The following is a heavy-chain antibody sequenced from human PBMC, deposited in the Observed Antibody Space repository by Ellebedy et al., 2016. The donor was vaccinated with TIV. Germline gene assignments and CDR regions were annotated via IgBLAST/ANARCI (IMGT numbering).Heavy chain of an antibody. Sequence: ASVKVSXXASGYTFTGYYMHWVRQAPGQGLEWMGWINPNSGGTNYAQKFQGRVTMTRDTSITTAYMEMSRLRSDDTAVYYCAFLEGYFDYWGQGTLVTVSS. CDR3: AFLEGYFDY. CDR2: INPNSGGT. J-gene: IGHJ4*02. CDR1: GYTFTGYY. V-gene: IGHV1-2*02. D-gene: IGHD1-1*01.